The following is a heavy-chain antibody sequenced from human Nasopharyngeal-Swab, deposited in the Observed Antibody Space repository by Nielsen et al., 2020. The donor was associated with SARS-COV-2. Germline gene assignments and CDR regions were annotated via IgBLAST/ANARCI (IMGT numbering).Heavy chain of an antibody. J-gene: IGHJ4*02. V-gene: IGHV3-21*01. Sequence: GESLKISCAASGFAFSSYSINWVRQAPGKGLEWVSSISSSSSYIYYADSVKGRFTISRDNAKNSLYLQMNSLRAEDTAVYYCARDPQRDYCGGDCSYFDYWGQGTLVTVSS. CDR2: ISSSSSYI. D-gene: IGHD2-21*02. CDR3: ARDPQRDYCGGDCSYFDY. CDR1: GFAFSSYS.